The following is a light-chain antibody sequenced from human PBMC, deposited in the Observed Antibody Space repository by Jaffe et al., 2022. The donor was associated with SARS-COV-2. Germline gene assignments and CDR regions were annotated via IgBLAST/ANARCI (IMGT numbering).Light chain of an antibody. CDR2: EVS. CDR1: RSDIAAYDY. Sequence: QSALTQPASVSGSPGQSITISCTGSRSDIAAYDYVSWYQQHPGKAPKLIIYEVSNRPSGVSDRFSGSKSGNTASLTISGLQAEDEAEYYCSSYRSINTLNVLFGGGTKLTVL. V-gene: IGLV2-14*01. J-gene: IGLJ2*01. CDR3: SSYRSINTLNVL.